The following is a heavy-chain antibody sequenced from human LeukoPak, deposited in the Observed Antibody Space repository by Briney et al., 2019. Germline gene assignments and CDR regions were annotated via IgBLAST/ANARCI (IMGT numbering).Heavy chain of an antibody. CDR3: AKDHPGGIGELSFDY. CDR1: GFTFSSYA. Sequence: HPGGSLRLSCAASGFTFSSYAMSWVRQAPGKGLEWVSAISGSGGSTYYADSVKGRFTISRDNSKNTLYLQMNSLRAEDTAVYYCAKDHPGGIGELSFDYWSQGTLVTVSS. CDR2: ISGSGGST. D-gene: IGHD3-10*01. J-gene: IGHJ4*02. V-gene: IGHV3-23*01.